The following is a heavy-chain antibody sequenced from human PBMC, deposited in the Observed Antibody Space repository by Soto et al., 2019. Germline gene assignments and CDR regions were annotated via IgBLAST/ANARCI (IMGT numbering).Heavy chain of an antibody. J-gene: IGHJ6*02. CDR2: IWHDGNNK. D-gene: IGHD1-26*01. Sequence: GGSLRLSWSASGFTFRNYGMHWVRQAPGKGLEWVAIIWHDGNNKYYADSVRGRFIISRDNSKNRLYLQMNSLRAEDTAVYYCASDLVGASDSYGLDVWGQGTPVTVSS. CDR3: ASDLVGASDSYGLDV. CDR1: GFTFRNYG. V-gene: IGHV3-33*01.